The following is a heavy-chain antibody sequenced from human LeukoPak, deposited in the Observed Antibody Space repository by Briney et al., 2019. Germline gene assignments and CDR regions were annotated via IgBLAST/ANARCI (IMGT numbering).Heavy chain of an antibody. D-gene: IGHD5-18*01. CDR2: INHSGST. J-gene: IGHJ4*02. V-gene: IGHV4-34*01. CDR1: GGSFSGYY. CDR3: ARLFQVGTAMVLDY. Sequence: PSETLSLTCAVYGGSFSGYYWSWIRQPPGKGLEWIGEINHSGSTNYNPSLKSRVTISVDTSKNQFSLKLSSVTAADTAVYYCARLFQVGTAMVLDYWGQGTLVTVSS.